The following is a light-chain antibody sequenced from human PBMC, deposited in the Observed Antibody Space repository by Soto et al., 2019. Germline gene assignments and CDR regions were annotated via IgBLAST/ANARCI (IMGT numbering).Light chain of an antibody. CDR3: QLRCKWPPVI. V-gene: IGKV3-11*01. CDR1: QSVSSNY. J-gene: IGKJ3*01. CDR2: DAS. Sequence: EVVLTQSPGTLSLSPGERVTLSCRASQSVSSNYFAWYQQKPGQAPRLLIHDASNRATGIPARFSGSGSGTDFTLTISSLEREDFAVYYCQLRCKWPPVIFGPGTKVDIK.